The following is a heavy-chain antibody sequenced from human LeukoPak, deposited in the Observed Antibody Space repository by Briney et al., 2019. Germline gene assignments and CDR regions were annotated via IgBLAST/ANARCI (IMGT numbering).Heavy chain of an antibody. Sequence: SETLSLTCSVSGGSITKNGYYWGWIRQSPETGLEWIGSMHYSGSTYYNPSLNSRVTISVDTSKNQFSLKLTSVTAADTAVYYCARDCDFWSGRCDYYYMDVWGKGTTVTVSS. CDR1: GGSITKNGYY. V-gene: IGHV4-39*07. CDR2: MHYSGST. D-gene: IGHD3-3*01. J-gene: IGHJ6*03. CDR3: ARDCDFWSGRCDYYYMDV.